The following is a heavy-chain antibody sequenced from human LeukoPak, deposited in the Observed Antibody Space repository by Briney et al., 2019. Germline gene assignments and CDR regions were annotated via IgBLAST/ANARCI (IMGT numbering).Heavy chain of an antibody. V-gene: IGHV3-30-3*01. CDR2: ISYDGSNK. D-gene: IGHD3-22*01. Sequence: LPGGSLRLSCAASGFTFSSYAMHWVRQAPGKGLEWVAVISYDGSNKYYADSVKGRFTISRDNSKNTLYLQMNSLRAEDTAVYYCARDSTYYYDSSGYSGYWGQGTLVTVSS. CDR3: ARDSTYYYDSSGYSGY. CDR1: GFTFSSYA. J-gene: IGHJ4*02.